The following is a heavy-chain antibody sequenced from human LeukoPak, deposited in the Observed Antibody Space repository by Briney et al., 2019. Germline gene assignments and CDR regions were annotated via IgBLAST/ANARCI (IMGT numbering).Heavy chain of an antibody. V-gene: IGHV7-4-1*02. CDR1: GYTFTSYA. Sequence: ASVKVSCKASGYTFTSYAMNWVRQAPGQGLEWMGWINTNTGNPTYAQGFTVRFVFSLDTSVSTAYLQISSLKAEDTAVYYCARTSSPYGQGWFDPWGQGTLVTVSS. J-gene: IGHJ5*02. CDR2: INTNTGNP. CDR3: ARTSSPYGQGWFDP. D-gene: IGHD6-6*01.